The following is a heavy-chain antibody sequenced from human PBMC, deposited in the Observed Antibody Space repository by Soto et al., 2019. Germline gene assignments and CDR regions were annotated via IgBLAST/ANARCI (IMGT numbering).Heavy chain of an antibody. Sequence: QVQLVQSGAEVKKPGSSVKVSCKASGGTFSSYTISWVRQAPGQGLEWMGRIIPSLGIANDAQKFQGRVTIPADKSTSTAYMELSSLRSEDTAVYYCARGGVISGDADYWGQGTLVTVSS. CDR2: IIPSLGIA. D-gene: IGHD3-16*02. V-gene: IGHV1-69*02. CDR3: ARGGVISGDADY. CDR1: GGTFSSYT. J-gene: IGHJ4*02.